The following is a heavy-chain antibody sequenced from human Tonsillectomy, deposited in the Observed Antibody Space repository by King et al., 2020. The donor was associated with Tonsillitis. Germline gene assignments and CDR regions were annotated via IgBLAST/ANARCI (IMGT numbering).Heavy chain of an antibody. CDR3: ARSYGSGTYYNDGNHFDY. CDR2: INPSNGRT. V-gene: IGHV1-46*01. J-gene: IGHJ4*02. Sequence: QLVQSGAEVKKPGASVRVSCKASGYTFTSYYMQGLRQAPGQGLDWMGIINPSNGRTTYAQKFHGRVTMTRDTSTSTVYMELSSLRSEDTAVYYCARSYGSGTYYNDGNHFDYWGQGTLVTVSS. D-gene: IGHD3-10*01. CDR1: GYTFTSYY.